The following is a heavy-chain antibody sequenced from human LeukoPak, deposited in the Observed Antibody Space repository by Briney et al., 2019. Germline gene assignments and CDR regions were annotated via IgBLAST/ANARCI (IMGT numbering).Heavy chain of an antibody. J-gene: IGHJ5*02. Sequence: PGGSLRLSCAASGFTFSNAWMSWVRQAPGKGLEWVGRIRSKTDGGTTDYAAPVKGRFTISRDDSKNTLYLQMNSLRAEDTAVYYCAKDRDLLRFDPWGQGTLVTVSS. CDR1: GFTFSNAW. V-gene: IGHV3-15*01. CDR3: AKDRDLLRFDP. CDR2: IRSKTDGGTT. D-gene: IGHD3-9*01.